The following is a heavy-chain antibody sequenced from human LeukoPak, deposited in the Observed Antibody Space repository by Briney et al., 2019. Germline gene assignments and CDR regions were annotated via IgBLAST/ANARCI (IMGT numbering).Heavy chain of an antibody. V-gene: IGHV3-9*01. J-gene: IGHJ4*02. D-gene: IGHD5-18*01. CDR2: ISWNSGSI. CDR1: GFTFDDYA. CDR3: ARDEKIQLWFKRKPTLPDY. Sequence: PGGSLRLSCAASGFTFDDYAMHWVRQAPGKGLEWVSGISWNSGSIGYADSVKGRFTISRDNAKNSLYLQMNSLRAEDTAVYYCARDEKIQLWFKRKPTLPDYWGQGTLVTVSS.